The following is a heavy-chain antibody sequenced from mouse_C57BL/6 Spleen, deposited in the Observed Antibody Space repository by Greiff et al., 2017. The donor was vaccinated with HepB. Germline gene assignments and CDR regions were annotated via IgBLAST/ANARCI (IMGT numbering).Heavy chain of an antibody. Sequence: EVQLVESGPGLVKPSQSLSLTCSVPGYSITSGYYWNWIRQFPGNKLEWLGYISYDGSNNYNPTLKNRTSITRDTSKNQCFLQLNSVTSEDTATYYCASGPGSSFGCWGQGTTLSVSS. CDR1: GYSITSGYY. CDR3: ASGPGSSFGC. J-gene: IGHJ2*01. CDR2: ISYDGSN. D-gene: IGHD1-1*01. V-gene: IGHV3-6*01.